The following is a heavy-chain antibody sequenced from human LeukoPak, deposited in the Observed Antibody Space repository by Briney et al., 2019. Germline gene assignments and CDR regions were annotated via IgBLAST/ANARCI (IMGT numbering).Heavy chain of an antibody. CDR3: ASGYWFLDL. CDR1: GGSISSGGYS. V-gene: IGHV4-30-2*01. Sequence: PSQTLSLTCAVLGGSISSGGYSWTWIRQPPGKALEWIGYIHHTGSTYYKPSLKSRVTISVDRSKYQFSLKLTSVTAADTAVYYCASGYWFLDLWGRGTLVTVSS. CDR2: IHHTGST. J-gene: IGHJ2*01.